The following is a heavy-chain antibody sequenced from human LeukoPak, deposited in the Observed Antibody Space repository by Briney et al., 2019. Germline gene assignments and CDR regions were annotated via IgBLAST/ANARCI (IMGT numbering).Heavy chain of an antibody. Sequence: SETLSLTCSVSDDSITMYYWTWIRQPPGKGLEWIGYVDHTGSTNFNPSLNGRVSISRDTTNNLFSLRLRSVTAADTAVYFCARGRVSSSTWYSTYYYYFYMDVWGKGTTVTVSS. CDR1: DDSITMYY. CDR3: ARGRVSSSTWYSTYYYYFYMDV. V-gene: IGHV4-59*01. J-gene: IGHJ6*03. D-gene: IGHD1-1*01. CDR2: VDHTGST.